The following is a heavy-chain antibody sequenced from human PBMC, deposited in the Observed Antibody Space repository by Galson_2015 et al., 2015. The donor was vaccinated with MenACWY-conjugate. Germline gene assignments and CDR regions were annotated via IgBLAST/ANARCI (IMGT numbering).Heavy chain of an antibody. V-gene: IGHV3-48*01. Sequence: SLRLSCAASGFTFSSSVMNWVRQAPGKGLEWVSYISSTASTIYYADSVKGRFTISRDKAKNSLYLQMNSLRAEDTAVYYCARDHGLLSPYWYFDLWGRGTLVTVSS. CDR1: GFTFSSSV. CDR3: ARDHGLLSPYWYFDL. D-gene: IGHD2-21*02. J-gene: IGHJ2*01. CDR2: ISSTASTI.